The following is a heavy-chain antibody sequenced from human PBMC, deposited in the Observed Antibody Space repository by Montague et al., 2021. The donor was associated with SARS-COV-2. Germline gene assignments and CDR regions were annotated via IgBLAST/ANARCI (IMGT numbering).Heavy chain of an antibody. CDR3: ARIPVGSKYYFDF. CDR2: TYYRSKWYN. Sequence: CAISGDSVSSNKATWNWERQTSSRGPEWQRRTYYRSKWYNDYAESVKSRITIDPDTSKHQSSLHLNSVTPEDTAVYYCARIPVGSKYYFDFWGQGTLVTVSS. D-gene: IGHD2-2*01. V-gene: IGHV6-1*01. J-gene: IGHJ4*02. CDR1: GDSVSSNKAT.